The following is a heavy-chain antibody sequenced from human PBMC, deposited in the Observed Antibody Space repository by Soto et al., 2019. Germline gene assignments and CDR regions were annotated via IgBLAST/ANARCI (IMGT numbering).Heavy chain of an antibody. J-gene: IGHJ4*02. CDR1: GYTFTGYY. CDR2: INPNSGGT. Sequence: ASVKVSCKASGYTFTGYYMHWVRQAPGQGLEWMGWINPNSGGTNYAQKFQGGVTMTRDTSISTAYMELSRLRSDDTAVYYCARDRKARRDIVVVPAASPFDYWGQGTLVTVSS. CDR3: ARDRKARRDIVVVPAASPFDY. D-gene: IGHD2-2*01. V-gene: IGHV1-2*02.